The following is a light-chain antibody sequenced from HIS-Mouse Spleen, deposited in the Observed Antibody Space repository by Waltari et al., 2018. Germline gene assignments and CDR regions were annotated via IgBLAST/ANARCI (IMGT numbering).Light chain of an antibody. Sequence: SALTQPASVSGSPGQSITISCTGTSSDVGGYNYVSWYQQKPGQAPVLVIYGKNNRPSGIPDRFSGSSSGNTASLTITGAQAEDEADYYCNSRDSSGNHVVFGGGTKLTVL. CDR1: SSDVGGYNY. V-gene: IGLV3-19*01. CDR2: GKN. CDR3: NSRDSSGNHVV. J-gene: IGLJ2*01.